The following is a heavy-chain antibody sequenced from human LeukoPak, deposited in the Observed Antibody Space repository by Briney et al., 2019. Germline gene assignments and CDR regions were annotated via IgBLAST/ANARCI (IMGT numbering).Heavy chain of an antibody. J-gene: IGHJ4*02. V-gene: IGHV3-23*01. D-gene: IGHD3-16*02. CDR3: AKGGSYRSQPYFDY. CDR1: GFTFSNYA. CDR2: ISGSGDNT. Sequence: GGSLRLSCAASGFTFSNYAMSWVRQAPGKGLEWVSAISGSGDNTYYADSGKGRFTVSRDNSKNTVYLQMNSLRAEDTAVYYCAKGGSYRSQPYFDYWGQGTPVPVSS.